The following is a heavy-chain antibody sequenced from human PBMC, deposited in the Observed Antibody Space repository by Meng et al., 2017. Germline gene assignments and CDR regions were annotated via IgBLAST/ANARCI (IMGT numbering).Heavy chain of an antibody. J-gene: IGHJ6*02. V-gene: IGHV1-69*13. CDR2: IIPIFGTA. Sequence: SVKVSCKASGGTFSSYAISWVRQAPGQGLEWMGGIIPIFGTANYAQKFQGRVTITADESTSTAYMELSSLRSEDTAVHYCATTQYSYGYRFYYYYGMDVWGQGTTVTVSS. D-gene: IGHD5-18*01. CDR3: ATTQYSYGYRFYYYYGMDV. CDR1: GGTFSSYA.